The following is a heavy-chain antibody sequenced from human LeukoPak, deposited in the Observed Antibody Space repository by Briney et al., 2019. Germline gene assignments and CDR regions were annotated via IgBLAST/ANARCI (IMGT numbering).Heavy chain of an antibody. CDR2: ISWNSGGR. J-gene: IGHJ1*01. V-gene: IGHV3-9*01. D-gene: IGHD3-22*01. CDR3: ARADYYYDSSGHYELYFQH. Sequence: GRSLRLSCTASGFTFDDYAMHWVRQAPGKGLEWVSGISWNSGGRGYADSVKGRFTISRDNAKNSLYLQMDTLRTEDTAFYYCARADYYYDSSGHYELYFQHWGQGTLVTVSS. CDR1: GFTFDDYA.